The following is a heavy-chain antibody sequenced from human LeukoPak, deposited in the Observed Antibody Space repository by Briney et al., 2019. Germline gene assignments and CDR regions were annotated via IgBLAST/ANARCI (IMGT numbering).Heavy chain of an antibody. CDR2: ISAYNGNT. V-gene: IGHV1-18*01. CDR3: ARVPHESSSYYYMDV. CDR1: GYIFTSYG. J-gene: IGHJ6*03. Sequence: ASVKVSCKASGYIFTSYGISWLRQAPGQGLEWMGWISAYNGNTNYAQKLQGRVTMTTDTSTRTAYMELRSLRSDDTAVYYCARVPHESSSYYYMDVWGKGTTVTVSS.